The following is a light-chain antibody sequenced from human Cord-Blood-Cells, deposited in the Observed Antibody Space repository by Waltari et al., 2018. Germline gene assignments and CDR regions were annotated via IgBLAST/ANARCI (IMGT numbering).Light chain of an antibody. Sequence: QSALTQPASVSGSPGQSITISCTGTTRDVGGYDDVSWYQQHPGQAPKLMIYDASNRPSGVSNRFSGSKSGNTASLTISGLQAEDEADYYCSSYTSSSTLVFGTGTKVTVL. J-gene: IGLJ1*01. CDR3: SSYTSSSTLV. V-gene: IGLV2-14*01. CDR2: DAS. CDR1: TRDVGGYDD.